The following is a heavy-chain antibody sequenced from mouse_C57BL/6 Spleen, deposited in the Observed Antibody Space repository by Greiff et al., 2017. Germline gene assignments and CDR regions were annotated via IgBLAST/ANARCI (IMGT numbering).Heavy chain of an antibody. Sequence: EVKLEESGGGLVKPGGSLKLSCAASGFTFSSYTMSWVRQTPEKRLEWVATISGGGGNTYYPDSVKGRFTISRDNAKNTLYLQMSSLRSEDTALYYCARQGGRDYFDYWGQGTTLTVSS. CDR3: ARQGGRDYFDY. CDR2: ISGGGGNT. D-gene: IGHD1-1*02. V-gene: IGHV5-9*01. J-gene: IGHJ2*01. CDR1: GFTFSSYT.